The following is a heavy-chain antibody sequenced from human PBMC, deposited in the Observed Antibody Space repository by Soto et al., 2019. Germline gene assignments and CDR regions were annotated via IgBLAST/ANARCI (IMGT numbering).Heavy chain of an antibody. V-gene: IGHV4-30-2*01. CDR1: GGSISSGGYS. Sequence: QLQLQESGSGLVKPSQTLSLTCAVSGGSISSGGYSWSWIRQPPGKGLEWIGYIYHSGSTYYNPALKRRVTIAVDRPKDHFTRKPGSVTAADTAVYYCARGSDTDIVGGDAFDIWGQGTMVTVSS. J-gene: IGHJ3*02. D-gene: IGHD5-18*01. CDR2: IYHSGST. CDR3: ARGSDTDIVGGDAFDI.